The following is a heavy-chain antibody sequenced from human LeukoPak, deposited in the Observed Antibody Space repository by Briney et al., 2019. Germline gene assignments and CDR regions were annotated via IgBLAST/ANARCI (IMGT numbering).Heavy chain of an antibody. Sequence: PGGSLRLSWAASEISLSSSRMHWVRQGPGKGLVWVSRVNSDGTRTNYADSVKGRFAISRDNAKNMLYLQMNSLRAEDTAVYYCARGITGHYGNDFWGQGTLVTVSS. D-gene: IGHD3-9*01. CDR2: VNSDGTRT. J-gene: IGHJ4*02. V-gene: IGHV3-74*01. CDR3: ARGITGHYGNDF. CDR1: EISLSSSR.